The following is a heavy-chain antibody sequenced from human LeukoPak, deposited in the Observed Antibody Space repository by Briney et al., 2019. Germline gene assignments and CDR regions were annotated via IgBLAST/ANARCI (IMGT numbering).Heavy chain of an antibody. CDR3: AKRIAAAGTGLDY. J-gene: IGHJ4*02. D-gene: IGHD6-13*01. V-gene: IGHV3-30*18. CDR1: GFTFSSYG. CDR2: ISYDGSNK. Sequence: GGSLRLSCAASGFTFSSYGMHWVRQAPGKGLEWVAVISYDGSNKYYADSVKGRFTISRDNSKNTLYLQMNSLRAEDTAVYYCAKRIAAAGTGLDYWGQGTLVTVSS.